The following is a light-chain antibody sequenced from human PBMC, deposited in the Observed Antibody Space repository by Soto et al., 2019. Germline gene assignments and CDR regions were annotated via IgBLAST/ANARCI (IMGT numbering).Light chain of an antibody. J-gene: IGKJ3*01. V-gene: IGKV1-27*01. Sequence: DIQMTQSPSSLSASVGDRVTITCRASQGISDYLAWYQQKPGKVPKLLIYAASTLQSGVPSRFSGSGSGTDFDLTISSLQAEDVATYYCQTFNIAPFTFGSGTNLDI. CDR3: QTFNIAPFT. CDR2: AAS. CDR1: QGISDY.